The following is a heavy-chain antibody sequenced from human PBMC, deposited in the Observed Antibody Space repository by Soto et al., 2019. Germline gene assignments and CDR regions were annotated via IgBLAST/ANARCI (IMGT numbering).Heavy chain of an antibody. Sequence: SVKVSCKASGGTFSSYAISWVRQAPGQGLEWMGGIIPIFGTANYAQKFQGRVTITADKSTSTAYMELSSRRSEDTAVDYCATSYAGSYYYYHGMDVWGQGTTVTVSS. J-gene: IGHJ6*02. CDR3: ATSYAGSYYYYHGMDV. D-gene: IGHD3-16*01. CDR2: IIPIFGTA. V-gene: IGHV1-69*06. CDR1: GGTFSSYA.